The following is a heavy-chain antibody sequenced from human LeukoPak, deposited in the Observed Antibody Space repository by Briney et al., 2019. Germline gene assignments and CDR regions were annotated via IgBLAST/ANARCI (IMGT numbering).Heavy chain of an antibody. CDR3: ARGSYYYDSSGYYFDY. V-gene: IGHV1-18*01. CDR1: GYTFTSYG. J-gene: IGHJ4*02. CDR2: ISAYKGNT. Sequence: ASVKVSCKASGYTFTSYGISWVRQAPGQGLEWMGWISAYKGNTNYAQKLQGRVTMTTDTSTSTAYMELRSLRSDDTAVYYCARGSYYYDSSGYYFDYWGQGTLVTVSS. D-gene: IGHD3-22*01.